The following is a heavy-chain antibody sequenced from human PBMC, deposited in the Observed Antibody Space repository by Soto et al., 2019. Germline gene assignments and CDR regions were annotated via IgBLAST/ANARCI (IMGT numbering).Heavy chain of an antibody. V-gene: IGHV4-30-2*01. CDR2: IYHSGST. Sequence: QLQLQASGSGLVKPSQTLSLTCAVSGGSISSGGYSWSWIRQPPGKGLAWIGYIYHSGSTYYNPSLMSRVTISVDRAKSQCSLKLSSVTAADTAVYYCDRDGGGGTDAFDIWGQGTMVTVSS. CDR1: GGSISSGGYS. J-gene: IGHJ3*02. CDR3: DRDGGGGTDAFDI. D-gene: IGHD3-16*01.